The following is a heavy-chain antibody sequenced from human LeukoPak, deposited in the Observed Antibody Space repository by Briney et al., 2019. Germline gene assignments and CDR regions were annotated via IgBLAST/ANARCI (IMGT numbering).Heavy chain of an antibody. Sequence: GGSLRLSCAASGFTFSTYGMHWVRQAPGKGLEWVAVIWYDGSNKYYADSVKGRFTISRDNSKNTLYLQMNSLRAEDTAVYYCARDSSGGSWGQDFWGQGTLVTVSS. J-gene: IGHJ4*02. D-gene: IGHD2-15*01. CDR1: GFTFSTYG. CDR3: ARDSSGGSWGQDF. CDR2: IWYDGSNK. V-gene: IGHV3-33*01.